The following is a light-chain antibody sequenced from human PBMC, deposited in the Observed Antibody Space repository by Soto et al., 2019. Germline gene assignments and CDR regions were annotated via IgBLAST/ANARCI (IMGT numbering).Light chain of an antibody. CDR1: QSVSSN. J-gene: IGKJ5*01. Sequence: EIVVTQSPATLAVSPGERATLSCRASQSVSSNLAWYQQKPGQAPRLLIYGASTRATGIPARFSGSGSGTEFTLTISSLQSEDFAVYYCQQYNYRPPAFGQGTRLAIK. CDR3: QQYNYRPPA. V-gene: IGKV3-15*01. CDR2: GAS.